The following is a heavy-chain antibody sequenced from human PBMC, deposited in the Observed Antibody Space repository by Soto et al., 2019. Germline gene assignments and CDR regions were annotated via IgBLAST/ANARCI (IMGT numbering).Heavy chain of an antibody. CDR1: GFTFSSYA. Sequence: GGSLSLSCAASGFTFSSYAMSWVRQAPGKGLEWVSAISGSGGSTYYADSVKGRFTISRDNSKNTLYLQMNSLRAEDTAVYYCAKDAYDSSGYYSFGMDVWGQGTTVTVSS. J-gene: IGHJ6*02. CDR3: AKDAYDSSGYYSFGMDV. CDR2: ISGSGGST. D-gene: IGHD3-22*01. V-gene: IGHV3-23*01.